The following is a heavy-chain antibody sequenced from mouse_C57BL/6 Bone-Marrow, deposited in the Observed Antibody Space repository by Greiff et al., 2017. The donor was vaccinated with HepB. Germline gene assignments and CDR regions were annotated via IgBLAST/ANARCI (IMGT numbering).Heavy chain of an antibody. CDR2: IYPRSGNT. V-gene: IGHV1-81*01. J-gene: IGHJ4*01. D-gene: IGHD2-2*01. CDR3: APAATMVTTGGYYYAMDD. CDR1: GYTFTSYG. Sequence: QVQLQQPGAELARPGASVKLSCKASGYTFTSYGISWVKQRTGQGLEWIGEIYPRSGNTYYNEKFKGKATLTADKSSSTAYMELRSLTSEDSAVYVCAPAATMVTTGGYYYAMDDWGQGTSVTVSS.